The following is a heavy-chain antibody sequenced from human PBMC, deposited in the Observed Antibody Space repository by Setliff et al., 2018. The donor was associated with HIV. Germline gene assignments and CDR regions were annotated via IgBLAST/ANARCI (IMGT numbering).Heavy chain of an antibody. CDR2: IYYSGSAA. CDR3: AREVDMVTTSDAFDI. CDR1: GGSISSTNYY. J-gene: IGHJ3*02. V-gene: IGHV4-30-4*08. D-gene: IGHD2-21*02. Sequence: KTSETLSLTCTVSGGSISSTNYYWSWIRQPPGKGLEWIGYIYYSGSAAYYNPSLQSRSTISLDTSKNQFSLRLTSVTAADTAIYYCAREVDMVTTSDAFDIWGQGTMVTVS.